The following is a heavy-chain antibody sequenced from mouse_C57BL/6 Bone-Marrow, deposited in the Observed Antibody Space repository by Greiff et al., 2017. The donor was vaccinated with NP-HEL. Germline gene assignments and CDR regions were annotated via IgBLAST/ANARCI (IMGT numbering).Heavy chain of an antibody. J-gene: IGHJ2*01. Sequence: QVQLQQPGAELVRPGSSVKLSCKASGYTFTSYWMHWVKQRPIQGLEWIGNIDPSDSETHYNQKFKDKATLTVDKSSSTAYMQLSSLTSEDSAVYYYARGGYDDAERQGYFDYWGQGTTLTVSS. CDR2: IDPSDSET. CDR1: GYTFTSYW. V-gene: IGHV1-52*01. CDR3: ARGGYDDAERQGYFDY. D-gene: IGHD2-2*01.